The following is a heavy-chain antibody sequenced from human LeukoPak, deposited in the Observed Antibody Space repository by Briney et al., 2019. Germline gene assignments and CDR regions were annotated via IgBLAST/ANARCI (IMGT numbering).Heavy chain of an antibody. CDR1: GGSISGYY. CDR3: ARKYCSTTSCYIAADWFDP. CDR2: IYYTGST. J-gene: IGHJ5*02. Sequence: PSETLSLTCTVSGGSISGYYWSWIRQPPGKGLEWIGSIYYTGSTFYNPSLKSRVTISVDTPMNQFSLKLSSVTAADTAVYYCARKYCSTTSCYIAADWFDPWGQGTLVTVSS. D-gene: IGHD2-2*02. V-gene: IGHV4-59*05.